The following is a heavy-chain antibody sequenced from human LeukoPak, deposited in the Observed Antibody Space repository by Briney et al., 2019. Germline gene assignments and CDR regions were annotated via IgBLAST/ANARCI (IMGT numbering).Heavy chain of an antibody. Sequence: SQTLSLTCTVSGGSISSGGYYWSWIRQHPGKGLEWIGYIYYSGSTYYNPSLKSRVTISVDTSKNQFSLKLRSVTAADTAVYYCARETYNTGWHGDLWGQGTLVTVSS. D-gene: IGHD2-8*02. CDR2: IYYSGST. J-gene: IGHJ5*02. CDR1: GGSISSGGYY. CDR3: ARETYNTGWHGDL. V-gene: IGHV4-31*03.